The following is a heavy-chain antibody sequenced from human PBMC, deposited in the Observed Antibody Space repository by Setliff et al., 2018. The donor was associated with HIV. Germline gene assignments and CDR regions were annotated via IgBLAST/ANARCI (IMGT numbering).Heavy chain of an antibody. CDR3: ARDRGSGWYGYFQQ. Sequence: SETLSLTCIVSGGSIDNYYWNWVRQPPGKGPEWIGNMCHNENGVTTNQNPSLKSRVVMYLDRTKNEFSLSLFSATTADTAVYYCARDRGSGWYGYFQQWGQGSQVTVS. V-gene: IGHV4-59*01. J-gene: IGHJ1*01. CDR1: GGSIDNYY. CDR2: MCHNENGVTT. D-gene: IGHD6-19*01.